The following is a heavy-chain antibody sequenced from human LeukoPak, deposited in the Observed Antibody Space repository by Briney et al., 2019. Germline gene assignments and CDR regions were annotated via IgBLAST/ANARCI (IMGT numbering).Heavy chain of an antibody. Sequence: PSETLSLTCTVSGGSISSSSYYWGWIRQPPGKGLEWIGSIYYSGITYYNPSLKRRVTISVDTSKNQFSLKLSSVTAADTAVYFCARQRGYHYDSTTNRFSDLWGQGTRVTVSS. V-gene: IGHV4-39*01. D-gene: IGHD3-22*01. CDR3: ARQRGYHYDSTTNRFSDL. J-gene: IGHJ5*02. CDR2: IYYSGIT. CDR1: GGSISSSSYY.